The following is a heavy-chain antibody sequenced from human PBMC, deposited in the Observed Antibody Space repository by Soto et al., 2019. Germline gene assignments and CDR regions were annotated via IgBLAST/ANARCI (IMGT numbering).Heavy chain of an antibody. CDR2: ISFDGKTK. D-gene: IGHD3-22*01. J-gene: IGHJ4*02. CDR1: GFTFNNYA. V-gene: IGHV3-30*18. Sequence: QVQLVESGGGVVQPGRSLRLSCAASGFTFNNYAMHWVRQAPGKGLEWVAVISFDGKTKYYTDAVKGRFTISRDKSTNTLYLQMTSLSAEDTAVYYCAKERDLYFDSSSPFDYWGQGTLVTVSS. CDR3: AKERDLYFDSSSPFDY.